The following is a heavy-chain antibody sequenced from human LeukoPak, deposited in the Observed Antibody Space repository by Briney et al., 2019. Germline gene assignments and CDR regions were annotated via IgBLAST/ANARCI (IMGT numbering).Heavy chain of an antibody. V-gene: IGHV3-23*01. CDR1: GFTFSSYA. CDR3: ARGRRGSYRHFDY. Sequence: GGSLRLSCAASGFTFSSYAMSWVRQAPGKGLEWVSAISGSGGSTYYADSVKGRFTISRDNSKNTLYLQMNSLRAADTAVYYCARGRRGSYRHFDYWGQGTLVTVSS. CDR2: ISGSGGST. J-gene: IGHJ4*02. D-gene: IGHD3-16*02.